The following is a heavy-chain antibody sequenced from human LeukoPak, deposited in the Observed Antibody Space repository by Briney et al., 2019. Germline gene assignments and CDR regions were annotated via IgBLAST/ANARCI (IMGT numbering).Heavy chain of an antibody. CDR2: IIPIFGTA. D-gene: IGHD2/OR15-2a*01. V-gene: IGHV1-69*05. J-gene: IGHJ3*02. CDR1: GGTFSSYA. CDR3: ARDKYVDAFDI. Sequence: VASVKVSCXASGGTFSSYAISWVRQAPGQGLAWMGRIIPIFGTANYAQKFQGRVTITTDESTSTAYMELSSLRSEDTAVYYCARDKYVDAFDIWGQGTMVTVSS.